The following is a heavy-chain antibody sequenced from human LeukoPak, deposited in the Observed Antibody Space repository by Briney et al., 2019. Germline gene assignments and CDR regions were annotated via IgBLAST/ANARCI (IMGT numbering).Heavy chain of an antibody. J-gene: IGHJ4*02. D-gene: IGHD2-21*02. CDR2: INPNSGGT. CDR3: ARVMSYCGGDCYSGLGY. CDR1: GYTFTGYY. V-gene: IGHV1-2*02. Sequence: ASVKVSCKASGYTFTGYYMHWVRQAPGQGLEWMGWINPNSGGTNYAQKFQGRVTMTRDTSISTAYMELSRLRSDDTAVYYCARVMSYCGGDCYSGLGYWGQGTLVTVSS.